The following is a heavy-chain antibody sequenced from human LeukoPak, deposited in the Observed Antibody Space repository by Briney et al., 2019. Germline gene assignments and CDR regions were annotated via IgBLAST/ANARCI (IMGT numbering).Heavy chain of an antibody. CDR2: ISSSGSTI. J-gene: IGHJ4*02. Sequence: GGSLRLSCAASGFTFSSYEMNWVRQAPREGLEWVSYISSSGSTIYYADPVKGRFPISRDNPKNSLYLQMNSLRAEDTAVYYCAAEIIYGSGSKIDYWGQGTLVTVSS. D-gene: IGHD3-10*01. CDR1: GFTFSSYE. CDR3: AAEIIYGSGSKIDY. V-gene: IGHV3-48*03.